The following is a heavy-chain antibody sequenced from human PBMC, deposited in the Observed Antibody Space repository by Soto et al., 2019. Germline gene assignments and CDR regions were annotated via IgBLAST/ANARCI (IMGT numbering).Heavy chain of an antibody. V-gene: IGHV3-7*01. D-gene: IGHD2-15*01. CDR1: RFSISSYW. CDR2: ISPDGSET. J-gene: IGHJ6*02. Sequence: EAQLVESGGGLVRPGGSVRLTCTASRFSISSYWMNWVRQAPGKGLEWVANISPDGSETFYVDSVMGRFTVSRDNAKNSLYLLLSSLRVEDTALYYCARYPAAGGLDLWGQGTPVTVSS. CDR3: ARYPAAGGLDL.